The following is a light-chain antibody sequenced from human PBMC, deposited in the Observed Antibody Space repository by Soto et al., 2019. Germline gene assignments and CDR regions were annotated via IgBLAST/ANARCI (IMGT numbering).Light chain of an antibody. CDR3: CSYEGSSYVV. CDR1: SSDVGSYNL. J-gene: IGLJ2*01. CDR2: EGR. Sequence: QSALTQPASVSGSPGQSITISCTGTSSDVGSYNLVSWYQQHPGKAPNLMIYEGRKRPSGVSNRFSGSKSGNTASLTISGLQAEDEADYYCCSYEGSSYVVFGGGTKLTVL. V-gene: IGLV2-23*01.